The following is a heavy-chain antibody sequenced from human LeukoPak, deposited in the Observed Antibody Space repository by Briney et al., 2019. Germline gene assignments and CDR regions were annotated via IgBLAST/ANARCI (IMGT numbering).Heavy chain of an antibody. CDR2: ISGSGGST. CDR1: GFTFSSYA. J-gene: IGHJ6*03. V-gene: IGHV3-23*01. Sequence: GGSLRLSWAASGFTFSSYAMSWVRQAPGKGLEWVSAISGSGGSTYYADSVKGRFTISRDNSKNTLYLQMNSLRAEDTAVYYCAKLPQMGYYYYYMDVWGKGTTVTVSS. CDR3: AKLPQMGYYYYYMDV. D-gene: IGHD2-8*01.